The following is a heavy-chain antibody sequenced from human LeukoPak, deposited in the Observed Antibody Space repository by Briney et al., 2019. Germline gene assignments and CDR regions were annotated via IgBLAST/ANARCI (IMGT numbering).Heavy chain of an antibody. J-gene: IGHJ4*02. CDR3: ASEGPLRLHLHTRGDY. V-gene: IGHV4-59*01. CDR1: GGSISEDY. CDR2: VSHSDFNKSNGDIT. Sequence: PSETLSLTCTVSGGSISEDYWSWIRQPPGMGLEWIGYVSHSDFNKSNGDITNYNPSLESRITTSRDTSKNQFSLKLSSMTAADTAVYYCASEGPLRLHLHTRGDYWGQGTLVTVSS. D-gene: IGHD5-24*01.